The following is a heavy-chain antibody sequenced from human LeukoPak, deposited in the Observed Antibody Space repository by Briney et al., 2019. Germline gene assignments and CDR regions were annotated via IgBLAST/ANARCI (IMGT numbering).Heavy chain of an antibody. CDR3: ARDPSSGWYLKGWFDP. V-gene: IGHV3-21*01. D-gene: IGHD6-19*01. J-gene: IGHJ5*02. Sequence: GGSLRLSCAASGFTFSSYWMTWVRQAPGKGLEWVSSISSSSNYIYYADSVKGRFTISRDNAKNSLYLQMNSLRAEDTAVYYCARDPSSGWYLKGWFDPWGQGTLVTVSS. CDR2: ISSSSNYI. CDR1: GFTFSSYW.